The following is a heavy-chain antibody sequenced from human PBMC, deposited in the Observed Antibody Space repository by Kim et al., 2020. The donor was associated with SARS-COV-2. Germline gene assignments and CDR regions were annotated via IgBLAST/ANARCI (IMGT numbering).Heavy chain of an antibody. CDR2: DESDK. Sequence: DESDKCCADSVKGRFTISRDNAKSSLSLQMSSLRAEDTAMYFCVRSIDYWGQGTLVTVSS. V-gene: IGHV3-7*01. CDR3: VRSIDY. J-gene: IGHJ4*02.